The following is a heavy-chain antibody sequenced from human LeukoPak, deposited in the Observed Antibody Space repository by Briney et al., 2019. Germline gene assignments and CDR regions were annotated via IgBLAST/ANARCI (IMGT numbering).Heavy chain of an antibody. D-gene: IGHD3-22*01. V-gene: IGHV1-8*01. J-gene: IGHJ6*02. CDR1: GYTFTSYD. CDR2: MNPNSGNT. Sequence: ASVKVSCKASGYTFTSYDINWVRQATGQGLEWMGWMNPNSGNTGYAQKFQGRVTMTRNTSISTAYMELSSLRSEDTAVYYCATDTAVGSSGLNYYYYGMDVWGQGTTVTVSS. CDR3: ATDTAVGSSGLNYYYYGMDV.